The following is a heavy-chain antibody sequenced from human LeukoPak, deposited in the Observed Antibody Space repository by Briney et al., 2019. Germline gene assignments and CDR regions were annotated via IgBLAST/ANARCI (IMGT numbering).Heavy chain of an antibody. J-gene: IGHJ5*02. CDR2: ILASGIT. D-gene: IGHD3-10*01. V-gene: IGHV4-61*02. Sequence: SETLSLTCTVSGGSISSDIYYWTWIRQPAGKGLEWIGRILASGITSYNPSLEGRLTISVDTAKNQFSLKLTSVTVADTAVYYCARDRGFTTVRGVPSWFDPWGQGTLVTVSS. CDR1: GGSISSDIYY. CDR3: ARDRGFTTVRGVPSWFDP.